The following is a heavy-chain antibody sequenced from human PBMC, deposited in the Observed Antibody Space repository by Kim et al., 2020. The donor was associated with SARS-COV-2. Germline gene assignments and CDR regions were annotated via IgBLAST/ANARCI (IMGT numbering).Heavy chain of an antibody. Sequence: ADSVEGRFTISRDNSKNTLYLQMNSLRAEDTAVYYCARVGLKIAVAGPDYWGQGTLVTVSS. D-gene: IGHD6-19*01. CDR3: ARVGLKIAVAGPDY. V-gene: IGHV3-30*01. J-gene: IGHJ4*02.